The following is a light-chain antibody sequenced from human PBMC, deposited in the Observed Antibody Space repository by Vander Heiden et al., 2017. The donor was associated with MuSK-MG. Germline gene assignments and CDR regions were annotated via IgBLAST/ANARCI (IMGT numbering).Light chain of an antibody. CDR2: QDS. CDR1: KLGDKY. CDR3: QAWDSSTEVV. J-gene: IGLJ2*01. V-gene: IGLV3-1*01. Sequence: SYELTQPPSVSVSPGQTASITCSGDKLGDKYACWYQQKPGQSPVLGIYQDSKRPSGIPERFSGSNSGNTATLTISGTQAMDEADDYCQAWDSSTEVVFGGGTKLTVL.